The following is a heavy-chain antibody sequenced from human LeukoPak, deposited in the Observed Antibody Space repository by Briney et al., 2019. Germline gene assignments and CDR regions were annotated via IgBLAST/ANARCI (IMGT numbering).Heavy chain of an antibody. J-gene: IGHJ4*02. CDR1: GLTFSTSG. CDR2: IQYDESDK. Sequence: PGGSLRLSCAASGLTFSTSGTHWVRQAPGKGLEWVAFIQYDESDKYYADSVRGRLTISRDNSKNTLYLQMNSLRAEDTAVYYCAREGGIIVAGKFDSWGQGTLVTVSS. D-gene: IGHD6-19*01. V-gene: IGHV3-30*02. CDR3: AREGGIIVAGKFDS.